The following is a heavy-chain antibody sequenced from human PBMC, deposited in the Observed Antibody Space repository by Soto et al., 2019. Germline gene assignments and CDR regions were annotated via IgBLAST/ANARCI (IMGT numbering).Heavy chain of an antibody. Sequence: GGSLRLSCAASGFTFSSYAMSWVRQAPGKGLEWVSAISGSGGSTYYADSVKGRFTISRDNSKNTLYLQMNSLRAGDTAVYYCAKDSRRYDFWSGYGYYYYMDVWGKGTTVTVSS. D-gene: IGHD3-3*01. J-gene: IGHJ6*03. V-gene: IGHV3-23*01. CDR1: GFTFSSYA. CDR3: AKDSRRYDFWSGYGYYYYMDV. CDR2: ISGSGGST.